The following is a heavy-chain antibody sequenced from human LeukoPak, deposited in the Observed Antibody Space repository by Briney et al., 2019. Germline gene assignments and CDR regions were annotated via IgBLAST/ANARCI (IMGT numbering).Heavy chain of an antibody. V-gene: IGHV3-23*01. CDR2: ISGSGGST. CDR1: GFTFSSYA. J-gene: IGHJ3*02. Sequence: GGSLRLSCAASGFTFSSYAMSWVRQAPGKGLEWVSAISGSGGSTYYADSVKGRLTISRDNSKNTLYLQMNSLRAEDTAVYYCAKDVPAGYSYGSNAFDIWGQGTMVTVSS. D-gene: IGHD5-18*01. CDR3: AKDVPAGYSYGSNAFDI.